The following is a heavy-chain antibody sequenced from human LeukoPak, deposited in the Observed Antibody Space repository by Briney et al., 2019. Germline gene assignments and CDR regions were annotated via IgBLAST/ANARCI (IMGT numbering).Heavy chain of an antibody. Sequence: SETLSLTCTVSGGSISSYYWSWIRQPPGKGLEWIGYIYYSGSTYYNPSLKSRVTISVDTSKNQFSLKLSSVTAADTAVYYCARGSGRERAGDYWGQGALVTVSS. CDR1: GGSISSYY. CDR3: ARGSGRERAGDY. D-gene: IGHD1-26*01. V-gene: IGHV4-59*08. CDR2: IYYSGST. J-gene: IGHJ4*02.